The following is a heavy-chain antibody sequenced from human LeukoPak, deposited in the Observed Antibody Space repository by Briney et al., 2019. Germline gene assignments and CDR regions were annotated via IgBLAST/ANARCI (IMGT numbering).Heavy chain of an antibody. D-gene: IGHD4-17*01. Sequence: GGSLRLSCAASVFTFSSYSMNWVRRARGKGLEWVSSISSSSSYIYYADSVKGRFTISRDNAKNSLYLQMNSLRAEDTAVYYCARDIPYGDYVGYWGQGTLVTVSS. J-gene: IGHJ4*02. CDR3: ARDIPYGDYVGY. CDR1: VFTFSSYS. V-gene: IGHV3-21*01. CDR2: ISSSSSYI.